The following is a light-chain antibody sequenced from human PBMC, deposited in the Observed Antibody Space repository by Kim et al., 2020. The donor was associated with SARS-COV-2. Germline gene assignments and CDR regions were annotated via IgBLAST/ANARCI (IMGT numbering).Light chain of an antibody. J-gene: IGLJ1*01. CDR1: NIESKS. Sequence: ATGKTARITCEGNNIESKSVHWSQQGPGQGPVLVIYSDTDRPSGIPERFSGSNSGNTATLTISRVEAGDEADYYCQVWDSSSDHYGCGTGTKVT. V-gene: IGLV3-21*04. CDR3: QVWDSSSDHYG. CDR2: SDT.